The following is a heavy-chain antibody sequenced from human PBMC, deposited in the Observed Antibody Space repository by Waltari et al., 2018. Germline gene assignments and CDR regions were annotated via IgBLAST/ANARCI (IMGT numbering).Heavy chain of an antibody. Sequence: QVQLQESGPGLVTPSETLSLTCTVSGGSISSHYWSWLRQPPGKGLEWIGYIYYRGSTNYNPSLKSRVTISVDTSKNQFSLKLSSVTAADTAVYYCASTDYGDYTFDYWGQGTLVTVSS. CDR3: ASTDYGDYTFDY. CDR2: IYYRGST. V-gene: IGHV4-59*11. CDR1: GGSISSHY. J-gene: IGHJ4*02. D-gene: IGHD4-17*01.